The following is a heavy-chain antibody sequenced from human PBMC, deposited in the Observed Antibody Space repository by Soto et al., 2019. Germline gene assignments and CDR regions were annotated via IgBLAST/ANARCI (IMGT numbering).Heavy chain of an antibody. CDR3: ARLGPTTVPTSYFTGNYNGMDV. D-gene: IGHD4-17*01. CDR2: IYYSGST. J-gene: IGHJ6*02. CDR1: GGSISSGDYY. V-gene: IGHV4-30-4*01. Sequence: SETLSLTCTVAGGSISSGDYYWSWIRQPPGKGLEWIGYIYYSGSTYYNPSLRSRLTISVDTSKNQFSLKLSSVTAADTAVYCCARLGPTTVPTSYFTGNYNGMDVWGQGTTVTVSS.